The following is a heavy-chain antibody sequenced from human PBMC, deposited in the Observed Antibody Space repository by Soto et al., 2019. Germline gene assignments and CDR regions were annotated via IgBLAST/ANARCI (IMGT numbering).Heavy chain of an antibody. CDR3: ARDFWLAGSYPDY. D-gene: IGHD1-26*01. CDR2: ISYDGSNK. Sequence: QVQLVESGGGVVQPGRSLRLSCAASGFTFSSYAMHWVRQAPGKGLEWVAVISYDGSNKYYADSVKGRFTISRDNSKNTLYLKMNSLRAEDTAVYYCARDFWLAGSYPDYWGQGTLVTVSS. V-gene: IGHV3-30-3*01. CDR1: GFTFSSYA. J-gene: IGHJ4*02.